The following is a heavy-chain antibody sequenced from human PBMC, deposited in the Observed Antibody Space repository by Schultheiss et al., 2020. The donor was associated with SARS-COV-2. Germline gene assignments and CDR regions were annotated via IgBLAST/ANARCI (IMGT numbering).Heavy chain of an antibody. Sequence: GGYLRLSCKGSGYSFSSYWLGWVRQMPGKGLEWMGIIYPGESDTRYSPSFQGQVTISADKSISTAYLQWSSLKASDTAMYYCARGYCGGGSCYEGEWFDSWGQGTLVTVSS. CDR3: ARGYCGGGSCYEGEWFDS. J-gene: IGHJ5*01. CDR1: GYSFSSYW. V-gene: IGHV5-51*01. CDR2: IYPGESDT. D-gene: IGHD2-15*01.